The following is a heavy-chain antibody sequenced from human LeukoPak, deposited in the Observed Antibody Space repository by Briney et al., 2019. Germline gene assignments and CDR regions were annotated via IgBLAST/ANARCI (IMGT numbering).Heavy chain of an antibody. J-gene: IGHJ4*02. Sequence: SETLSLTCTVSGGSISSSSYYWGWIRQPPGKGLEWIGSIYYSGSTYYNPSLKSRVTISVDTSKNQFSLKLSSVTAADTAVYYCARVLAAMDNFDYWGQGTLVTVSS. CDR2: IYYSGST. CDR3: ARVLAAMDNFDY. D-gene: IGHD5-18*01. CDR1: GGSISSSSYY. V-gene: IGHV4-39*07.